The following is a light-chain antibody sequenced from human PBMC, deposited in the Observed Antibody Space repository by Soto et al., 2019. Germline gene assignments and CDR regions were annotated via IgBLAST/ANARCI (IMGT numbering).Light chain of an antibody. V-gene: IGKV3-20*01. J-gene: IGKJ1*01. CDR1: QSVTSNY. CDR2: GAS. CDR3: QQYGNSPQT. Sequence: EIVLTQSPGTLSLFPGERATLSCRASQSVTSNYLGWYQQKPGQAPRLLVYGASSRATGIPDRFSGSGSGTDFTLTINRLEPEDFAVYYCQQYGNSPQTFGLGTKVEIK.